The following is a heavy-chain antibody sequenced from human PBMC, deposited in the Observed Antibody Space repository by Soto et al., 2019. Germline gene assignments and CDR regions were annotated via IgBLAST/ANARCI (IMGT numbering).Heavy chain of an antibody. V-gene: IGHV4-31*03. CDR2: IYYSGST. CDR3: ARRKGTMIVVAPFDY. CDR1: GGSISSGGYY. Sequence: TLSLTCTLSGGSISSGGYYWSWIRQHPGTGLEWIEYIYYSGSTYYNPALKSRVTISVDTSKNQFSLKLSSVTAADTAVYYCARRKGTMIVVAPFDYWGQGTLVTVSS. J-gene: IGHJ4*02. D-gene: IGHD3-22*01.